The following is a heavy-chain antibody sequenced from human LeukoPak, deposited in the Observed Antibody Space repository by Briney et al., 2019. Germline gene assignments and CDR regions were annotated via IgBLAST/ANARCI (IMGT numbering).Heavy chain of an antibody. CDR3: VKAPGTVVSGRWFDY. CDR1: GFTFSSYA. J-gene: IGHJ4*02. Sequence: GGSLRLSCSASGFTFSSYAMHWVRQAPGKGLEYVSTISTNGGSTYYADSVKGRFTISRDNSRNTLYLQMSSLRVEDTAVYYCVKAPGTVVSGRWFDYWGQGTLVIVSS. V-gene: IGHV3-64D*06. CDR2: ISTNGGST. D-gene: IGHD4-11*01.